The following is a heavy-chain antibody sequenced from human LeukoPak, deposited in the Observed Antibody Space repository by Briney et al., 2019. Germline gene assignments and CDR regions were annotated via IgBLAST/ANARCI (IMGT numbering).Heavy chain of an antibody. V-gene: IGHV1-69*05. CDR1: GCTFSSYA. J-gene: IGHJ3*02. Sequence: SVKVSCKASGCTFSSYAISWVRQAPGQGLEGMGGIIPIFGTANYAQKFQGRVTITTDESTSTAYMELSSLRSEDTAVYYCARDTEIVTGAFDIWGQGTMVTVSS. CDR2: IIPIFGTA. CDR3: ARDTEIVTGAFDI. D-gene: IGHD3-22*01.